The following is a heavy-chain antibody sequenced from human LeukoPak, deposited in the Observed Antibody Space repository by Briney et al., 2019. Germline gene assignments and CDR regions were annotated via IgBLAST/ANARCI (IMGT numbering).Heavy chain of an antibody. J-gene: IGHJ5*02. Sequence: GGSLRLSCAASGFTFSSYGMHWVRQAPGKGLEWVAFIRYDGSNKYYADSVRGRFTISRDNFKNTLYLQMKSLRAEDTAVYYSAKDPTTVTEESWFDPWGQGTLVTVSS. CDR1: GFTFSSYG. CDR3: AKDPTTVTEESWFDP. D-gene: IGHD4-17*01. CDR2: IRYDGSNK. V-gene: IGHV3-30*02.